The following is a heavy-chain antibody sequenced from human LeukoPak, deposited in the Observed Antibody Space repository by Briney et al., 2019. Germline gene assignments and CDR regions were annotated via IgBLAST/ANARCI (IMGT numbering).Heavy chain of an antibody. D-gene: IGHD1-14*01. V-gene: IGHV3-30*18. CDR3: AKVFVLMRGTPENWFDP. J-gene: IGHJ5*02. CDR1: GFTFSNYA. CDR2: TSFDGSDQ. Sequence: GGSLRLSCAASGFTFSNYAMHWVRQAPGKGLEWVAVTSFDGSDQYYADSVRGRFTISRDNSKNTLYLQMDSLRVEDTALYFCAKVFVLMRGTPENWFDPWGQGTLVTVSS.